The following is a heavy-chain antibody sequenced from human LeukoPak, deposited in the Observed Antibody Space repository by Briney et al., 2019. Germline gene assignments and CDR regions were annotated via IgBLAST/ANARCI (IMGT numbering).Heavy chain of an antibody. V-gene: IGHV5-51*04. CDR1: GYSFTSYW. J-gene: IGHJ4*02. CDR2: IYPGDSDT. Sequence: EALKISCKGSGYSFTSYWIGWVRQMPGKGLEWMGIIYPGDSDTRYTPSLQGQVTISADKPVRTAYLQCSSMKASDTAMYYWARITLVRGVIRKPFDYWGQGTLVTVSS. CDR3: ARITLVRGVIRKPFDY. D-gene: IGHD3-10*01.